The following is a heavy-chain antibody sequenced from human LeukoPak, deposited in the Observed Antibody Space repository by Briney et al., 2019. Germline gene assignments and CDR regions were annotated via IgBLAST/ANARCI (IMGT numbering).Heavy chain of an antibody. CDR2: IRHDGSET. Sequence: GGSLRLSCAASGFTFSTYGMHWLRQAPGKGPESVALIRHDGSETYHAESVKGRFTISRDNAKNSLYLQMNSLRAEDTAVYYCARGSPYRTAQNLDYWGQGTPVTVSS. CDR1: GFTFSTYG. V-gene: IGHV3-33*08. CDR3: ARGSPYRTAQNLDY. D-gene: IGHD4-11*01. J-gene: IGHJ4*02.